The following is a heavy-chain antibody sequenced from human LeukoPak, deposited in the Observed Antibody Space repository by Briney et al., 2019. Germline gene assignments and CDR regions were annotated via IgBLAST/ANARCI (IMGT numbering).Heavy chain of an antibody. V-gene: IGHV3-21*01. CDR2: ISSSSSYI. CDR1: GFTFDDYA. Sequence: GALRLSCAASGFTFDDYAMHWVRQAPGKGLEWVSSISSSSSYIYYADSVKGRFTISRDNAKNSLYLQMNSLRAEDTAVYYCVRGAYSSSWLNFDYWGQGTLVTVSS. D-gene: IGHD6-13*01. J-gene: IGHJ4*02. CDR3: VRGAYSSSWLNFDY.